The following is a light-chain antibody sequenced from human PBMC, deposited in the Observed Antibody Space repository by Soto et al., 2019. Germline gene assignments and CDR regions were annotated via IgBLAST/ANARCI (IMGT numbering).Light chain of an antibody. Sequence: EIVMTQSPATLSVSPGERATLSCRASQSVSSNLAWYQQKPGQAPRLLIYGASTRATGIPARFSGSGSGTDFTLTISSLQSEDFAVYYCQQHNNWPQTFGQGTKVEIK. V-gene: IGKV3-15*01. CDR3: QQHNNWPQT. CDR1: QSVSSN. CDR2: GAS. J-gene: IGKJ1*01.